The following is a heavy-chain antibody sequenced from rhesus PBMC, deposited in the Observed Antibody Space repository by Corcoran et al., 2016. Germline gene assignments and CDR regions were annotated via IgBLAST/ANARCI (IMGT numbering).Heavy chain of an antibody. CDR3: ARYTDYGSSSLLGY. J-gene: IGHJ4*01. D-gene: IGHD4-29*01. Sequence: QLQLQESGPGLVKPPETLSLTCAVSGGSFSSYWWSWIRQPPGKGLEWIGEINGNSGSTNYNPSLKSRVTISKDASKNQFSLKLSSVTAADTAVYYCARYTDYGSSSLLGYWGQGVLVTVSS. CDR2: INGNSGST. CDR1: GGSFSSYW. V-gene: IGHV4-80*01.